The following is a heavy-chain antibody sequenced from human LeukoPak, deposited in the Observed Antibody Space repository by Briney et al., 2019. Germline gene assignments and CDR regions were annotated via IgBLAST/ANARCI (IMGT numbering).Heavy chain of an antibody. CDR2: IYYSGST. V-gene: IGHV4-31*03. CDR3: ARGGTYYYGSSGPHDQEYFQH. CDR1: GGSISSGGYY. J-gene: IGHJ1*01. D-gene: IGHD3-22*01. Sequence: PSQTLSLTCTVSGGSISSGGYYWSWIRQHPGKGLEWIGYIYYSGSTYYNPSLKSRVTISVDTSKNQFSLKLSSVTAADTAVYYCARGGTYYYGSSGPHDQEYFQHWGQGTLVTVSS.